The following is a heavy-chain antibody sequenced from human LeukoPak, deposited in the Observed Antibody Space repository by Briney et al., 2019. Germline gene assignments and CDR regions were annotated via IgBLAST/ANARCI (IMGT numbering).Heavy chain of an antibody. Sequence: PGGSLRLSCAASGFTFSNHAMHWVRQAPGKGLEWVSLITWDGTNTYYADSVKGRFTISRDNAKNSLYLQMNSLRAEDTAVYYCARDHYYDSSGNLAFDIWGQGTMVTVSS. V-gene: IGHV3-43D*03. CDR1: GFTFSNHA. CDR2: ITWDGTNT. J-gene: IGHJ3*02. D-gene: IGHD3-22*01. CDR3: ARDHYYDSSGNLAFDI.